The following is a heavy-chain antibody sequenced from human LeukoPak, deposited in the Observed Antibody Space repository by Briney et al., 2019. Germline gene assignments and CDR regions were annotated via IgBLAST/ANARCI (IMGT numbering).Heavy chain of an antibody. Sequence: GRSLRLSCAASGFTFSSYGMHWVRQAPGKGLEWVAVISYDGSNKYYADSVKGRFTISRDNSKNTLYLQMNSLRAEDTAVYYCAKDEDRITMISYLDYWGQGTLVTVSS. CDR3: AKDEDRITMISYLDY. CDR2: ISYDGSNK. J-gene: IGHJ4*02. V-gene: IGHV3-30*18. D-gene: IGHD3-22*01. CDR1: GFTFSSYG.